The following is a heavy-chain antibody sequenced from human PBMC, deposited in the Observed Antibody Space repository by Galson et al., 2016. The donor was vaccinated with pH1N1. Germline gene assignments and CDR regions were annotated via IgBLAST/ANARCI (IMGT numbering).Heavy chain of an antibody. V-gene: IGHV3-11*04. J-gene: IGHJ3*02. CDR2: LSSSGSTI. D-gene: IGHD3/OR15-3a*01. Sequence: SLRLSCAASGFTFSDYNMSWIRRAPGKGLEWVSYLSSSGSTIYYADSVKGRFTISRDNAKNSLYLQMNSLRAEDTAVYFCARDVGGEVDFAFDIWGQGTMVTVSS. CDR3: ARDVGGEVDFAFDI. CDR1: GFTFSDYN.